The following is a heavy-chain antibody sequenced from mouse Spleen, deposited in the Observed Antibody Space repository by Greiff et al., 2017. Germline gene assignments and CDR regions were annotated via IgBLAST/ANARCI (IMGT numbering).Heavy chain of an antibody. J-gene: IGHJ2*01. Sequence: EVMLVESGGGLVKPGGSLKLSCAASGFTFSDYGVHWVRQAPEKGLEWVAYISSGSSTIYYADTVKGRFTISRDNAKNTLFLQMTSLRSEDTAMYYCTKTGTPFYCFDYWGQGTTLTVSS. CDR2: ISSGSSTI. V-gene: IGHV5-17*01. D-gene: IGHD4-1*01. CDR3: TKTGTPFYCFDY. CDR1: GFTFSDYG.